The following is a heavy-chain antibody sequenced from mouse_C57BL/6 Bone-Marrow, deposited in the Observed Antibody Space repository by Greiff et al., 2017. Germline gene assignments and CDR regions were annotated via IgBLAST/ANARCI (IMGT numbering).Heavy chain of an antibody. Sequence: EVLLVESGGGLVKPGGSLKLSCAASGFTFSSYAMSWVRQTPEKRPEWVATISDGGSYTYYPDTVKGRFTISRDDAKNNVYLEKSRLRSEDTAMYYGAREGLQRAMDYWGQGTTVTVSS. CDR3: AREGLQRAMDY. V-gene: IGHV5-4*01. CDR1: GFTFSSYA. D-gene: IGHD3-2*02. CDR2: ISDGGSYT. J-gene: IGHJ4*01.